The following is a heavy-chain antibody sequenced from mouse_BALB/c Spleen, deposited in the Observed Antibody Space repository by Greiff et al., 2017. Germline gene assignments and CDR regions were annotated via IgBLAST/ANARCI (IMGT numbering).Heavy chain of an antibody. Sequence: EVQLQESGPGLVKPSQSLSLTCSVTGYSITSGYYWNWIRQFPGNKLEWMGYISYDGSNNYNPSLKNRISITRDTSKNQFFLKLNSVTTEDTATYYCAYYDYDEGGFDYWGQGTTLTVSS. D-gene: IGHD2-4*01. J-gene: IGHJ2*01. CDR3: AYYDYDEGGFDY. CDR2: ISYDGSN. V-gene: IGHV3-6*02. CDR1: GYSITSGYY.